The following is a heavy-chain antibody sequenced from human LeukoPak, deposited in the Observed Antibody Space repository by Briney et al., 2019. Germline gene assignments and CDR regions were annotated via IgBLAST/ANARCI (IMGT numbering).Heavy chain of an antibody. CDR2: INHSGST. CDR1: GGSFSGYY. V-gene: IGHV4-34*01. D-gene: IGHD6-13*01. J-gene: IGHJ5*02. CDR3: ASHTVYIAAAGTWSGP. Sequence: PSETLSLTCAVYGGSFSGYYWSWIRQPPGKGLEWIGEINHSGSTNYNPSLKSRVTISVDTSKNQFSLKLSSVTAADTAVYYCASHTVYIAAAGTWSGPWGQGTLVTVSS.